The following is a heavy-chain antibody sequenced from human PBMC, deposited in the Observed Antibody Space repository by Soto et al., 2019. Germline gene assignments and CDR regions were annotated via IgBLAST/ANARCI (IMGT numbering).Heavy chain of an antibody. V-gene: IGHV3-23*01. CDR2: ISGSGGST. Sequence: GGSLRLSCAASGFTFSSYAMSWVRQAPGKGLEWVSAISGSGGSTYYADSVKGRFTISRDNSKNTLYLQMNSLRAEDTAVYYCAKDFFAVAAPLVGGDIWGQGTMVTVSS. CDR1: GFTFSSYA. J-gene: IGHJ3*02. CDR3: AKDFFAVAAPLVGGDI. D-gene: IGHD6-19*01.